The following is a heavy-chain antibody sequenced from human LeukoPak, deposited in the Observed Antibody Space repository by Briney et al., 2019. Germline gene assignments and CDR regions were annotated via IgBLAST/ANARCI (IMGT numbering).Heavy chain of an antibody. Sequence: GASGMVSCKASGYIYTSYAMHWVRQASGQRLEWMGWSNAGNGNTKYSQKFQGRVTITRDTSASTAYMELSSLRSEDTAVYYCARVQLLPYYYYGMDVWGQGTTVTVSS. CDR2: SNAGNGNT. D-gene: IGHD2-15*01. CDR3: ARVQLLPYYYYGMDV. CDR1: GYIYTSYA. J-gene: IGHJ6*02. V-gene: IGHV1-3*01.